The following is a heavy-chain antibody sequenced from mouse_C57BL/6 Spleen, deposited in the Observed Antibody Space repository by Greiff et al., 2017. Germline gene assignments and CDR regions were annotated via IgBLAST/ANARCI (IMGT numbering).Heavy chain of an antibody. CDR2: IYPSISEP. Sequence: QVQLQQPGAELVRPGSSVKLSCKASGYTFTSYWMVWVKQGPGQGLEWIGNIYPSISEPHSNQKFKQKATLTVDKSSSTAYMPLSHLTSENSAVYYCASRSFYDYDREAWFAYWGQGTLVTVSA. CDR1: GYTFTSYW. CDR3: ASRSFYDYDREAWFAY. J-gene: IGHJ3*01. D-gene: IGHD2-4*01. V-gene: IGHV1-61*01.